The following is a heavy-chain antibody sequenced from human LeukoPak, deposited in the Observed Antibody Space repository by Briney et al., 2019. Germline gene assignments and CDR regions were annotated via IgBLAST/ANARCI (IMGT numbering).Heavy chain of an antibody. V-gene: IGHV4-38-2*02. Sequence: PSETLFLTCVASDYSISSGYFWGWIRRPPGKGLEWIGSISHSGTTYYNPSFKSRVTISLDTSKNQFSLKLKSVTAADTAFYYCEREGDILGATIDSWGQGTLVTVSS. CDR3: EREGDILGATIDS. J-gene: IGHJ4*02. CDR1: DYSISSGYF. D-gene: IGHD1-26*01. CDR2: ISHSGTT.